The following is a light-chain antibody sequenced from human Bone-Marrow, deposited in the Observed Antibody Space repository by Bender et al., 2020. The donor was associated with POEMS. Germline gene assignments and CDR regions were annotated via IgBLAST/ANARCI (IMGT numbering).Light chain of an antibody. V-gene: IGLV2-8*01. CDR2: EIN. CDR3: SSYADSDIFVV. CDR1: SSDIGRYNF. Sequence: QSALTQPPSASGSPGQSVTISCTGTSSDIGRYNFVSWYQQHPGKAPKLMIYEINKRPSGVPDRFSGSKSGKTASLTISGLQAEDEADYYCSSYADSDIFVVFGGGTKLIVL. J-gene: IGLJ2*01.